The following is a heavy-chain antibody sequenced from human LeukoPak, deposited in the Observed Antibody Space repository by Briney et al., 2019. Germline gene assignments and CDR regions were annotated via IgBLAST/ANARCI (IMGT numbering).Heavy chain of an antibody. J-gene: IGHJ4*02. V-gene: IGHV3-30-3*01. D-gene: IGHD2-21*01. CDR1: GFTISSYA. Sequence: QSGGPLTLSCAPSGFTISSYAMHCARHAPGKGVEWVSVITYGGSNKYYADSVKGRFTISRDNSKNTLYLQMNSLRAEDTAVYYCARSTLIIPFDYWGQGTLVTVSS. CDR3: ARSTLIIPFDY. CDR2: ITYGGSNK.